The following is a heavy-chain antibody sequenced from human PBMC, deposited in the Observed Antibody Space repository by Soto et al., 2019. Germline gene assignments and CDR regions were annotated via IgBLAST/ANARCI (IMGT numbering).Heavy chain of an antibody. J-gene: IGHJ6*02. CDR2: TFYRSNWSN. D-gene: IGHD2-15*01. CDR3: ARVEYTESEFVHCMGV. Sequence: QTISLTCVISGDSVSSNIAGRNWIRQSPSSGLEWLGRTFYRSNWSNDYAVSLEGRLSTNADTSRNQFSRQLHSVPPEDTAVYYCARVEYTESEFVHCMGVWGQGTTVTFSS. V-gene: IGHV6-1*01. CDR1: GDSVSSNIAG.